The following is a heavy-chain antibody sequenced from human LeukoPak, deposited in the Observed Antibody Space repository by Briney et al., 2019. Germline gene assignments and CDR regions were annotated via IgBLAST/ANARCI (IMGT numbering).Heavy chain of an antibody. V-gene: IGHV4-34*01. D-gene: IGHD3-10*01. CDR1: GGSFSGYY. Sequence: SETLSLTCAVYGGSFSGYYWSWIRQPPGKGLEWIGEINHSGSTNYNPSLKSRVTISVDTSKNQFSLKLSSVTAADTAVNYCATEPSLWFGELFTVYWGQGTLVTVSS. CDR3: ATEPSLWFGELFTVY. J-gene: IGHJ4*02. CDR2: INHSGST.